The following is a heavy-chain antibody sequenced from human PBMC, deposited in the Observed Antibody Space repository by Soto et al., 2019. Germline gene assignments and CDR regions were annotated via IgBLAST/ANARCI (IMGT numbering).Heavy chain of an antibody. J-gene: IGHJ4*02. CDR1: GGSFSGYY. Sequence: PSETLSLTCAVYGGSFSGYYWSWIRQPPGKGLEWIGEINHSGSTNYNPSLKSRVTISVDTSKNQFSLKLSSVTAADTAVYYCARPLGSYSSSWSYWGQGTLVT. CDR3: ARPLGSYSSSWSY. V-gene: IGHV4-34*01. D-gene: IGHD6-13*01. CDR2: INHSGST.